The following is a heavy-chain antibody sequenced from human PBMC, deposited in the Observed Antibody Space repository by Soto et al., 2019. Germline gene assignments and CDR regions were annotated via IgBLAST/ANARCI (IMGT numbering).Heavy chain of an antibody. Sequence: SEPLSLTCAVSGGSISSENWWNWVRQPPGKGLEWIGEIHHTESTNYNPSLQSRVTISVDKSRELFSLRLSSVTAADTAVYYCARRMRAGRYYDAGDYWGQGILVTVSS. CDR1: GGSISSENW. V-gene: IGHV4-4*02. J-gene: IGHJ4*02. D-gene: IGHD3-22*01. CDR3: ARRMRAGRYYDAGDY. CDR2: IHHTEST.